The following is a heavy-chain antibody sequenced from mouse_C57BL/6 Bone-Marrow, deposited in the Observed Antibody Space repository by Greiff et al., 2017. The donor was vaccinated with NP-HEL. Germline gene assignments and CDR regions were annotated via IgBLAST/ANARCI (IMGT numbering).Heavy chain of an antibody. V-gene: IGHV1-74*01. D-gene: IGHD2-3*01. CDR2: IHPSDSDT. CDR1: GYTFTSYW. CDR3: AIERWFPTGYFDY. J-gene: IGHJ2*01. Sequence: QVQLQQPGAELVKPGASVKVSCKASGYTFTSYWMHWVKQRPGQGLEWIGRIHPSDSDTNYNQTFKGKATLPVDKSSSTAYMQLSSLTSEDSAVYYCAIERWFPTGYFDYWGQGTTLTVSS.